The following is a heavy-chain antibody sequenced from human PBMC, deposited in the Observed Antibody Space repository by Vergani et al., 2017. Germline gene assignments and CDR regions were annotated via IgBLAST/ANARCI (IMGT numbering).Heavy chain of an antibody. D-gene: IGHD2-2*01. CDR2: INPNSGGT. Sequence: QVQLVQSGAEVKKPGASVKVSCKASGYTFTDYFMHWVRQAPGQGLEWMGWINPNSGGTNYAQKFQGRVTMTRDTSISTAYMELSNLRSDDTAVYYCARVGTSSNRDYLDYWVQGTLVTVSS. J-gene: IGHJ4*02. CDR3: ARVGTSSNRDYLDY. V-gene: IGHV1-2*02. CDR1: GYTFTDYF.